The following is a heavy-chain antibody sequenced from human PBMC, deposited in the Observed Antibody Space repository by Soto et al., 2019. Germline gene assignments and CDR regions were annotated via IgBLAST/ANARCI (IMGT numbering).Heavy chain of an antibody. CDR3: AKAVLRITIFGVAPDAFDI. Sequence: PGGSLRLSCAASGFTFSSYAMSWVRQAPGKGLEWVSAISGSGGSTYYADSVKGRFTISRDNSKNTLYLQMNSLRAEDTAVYYCAKAVLRITIFGVAPDAFDIWGQGTMVTVSS. V-gene: IGHV3-23*01. CDR2: ISGSGGST. CDR1: GFTFSSYA. D-gene: IGHD3-3*01. J-gene: IGHJ3*02.